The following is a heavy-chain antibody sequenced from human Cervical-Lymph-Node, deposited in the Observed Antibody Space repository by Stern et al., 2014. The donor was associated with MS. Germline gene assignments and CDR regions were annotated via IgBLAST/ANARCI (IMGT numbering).Heavy chain of an antibody. J-gene: IGHJ4*02. CDR3: ASGYRIFDY. Sequence: VQLVESGPGLVKPSQTLSLTCTVSGGSISSGSDYWSWIRQPVGKGLEWIGRIHASGSALYTPSLKSRVTISTDTSMNQFSLELNSATAADTAIYYCASGYRIFDYWGQGILVTVSS. CDR2: IHASGSA. V-gene: IGHV4-61*02. CDR1: GGSISSGSDY. D-gene: IGHD5-18*01.